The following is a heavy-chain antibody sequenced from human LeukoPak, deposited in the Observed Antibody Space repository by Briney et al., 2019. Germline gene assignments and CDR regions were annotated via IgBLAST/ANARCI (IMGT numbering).Heavy chain of an antibody. CDR1: GFTFSSYS. CDR2: ISSSGSTI. V-gene: IGHV3-48*04. J-gene: IGHJ6*03. CDR3: ARTPYYYYYMDV. Sequence: GGSLRLSCAASGFTFSSYSMNWVRQAPGKGLEWVSYISSSGSTIYYADSVKGRFTISRDNAKNSLYLQMNSLRAEDTAVYYCARTPYYYYYMDVWGKGTTVTISS.